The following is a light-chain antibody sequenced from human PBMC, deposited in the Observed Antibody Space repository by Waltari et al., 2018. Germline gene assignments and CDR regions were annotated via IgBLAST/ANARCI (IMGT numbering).Light chain of an antibody. Sequence: QSVLTQPPSGSGTPGQRVTISCSGSSSNIGSNYVYWYQQLPGTAPRLLIYRNNQRPSGVPDRFSGSKSGTSASLAISGAQAEDEADYYCNSRDSSGNHLVFGGGTKLTVL. CDR1: SSNIGSNY. CDR2: RNN. CDR3: NSRDSSGNHLV. J-gene: IGLJ2*01. V-gene: IGLV1-47*01.